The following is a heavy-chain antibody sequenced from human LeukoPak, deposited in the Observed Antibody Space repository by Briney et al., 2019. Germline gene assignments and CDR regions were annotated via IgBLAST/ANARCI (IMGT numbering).Heavy chain of an antibody. Sequence: SLRLSCAPAGPTVAVNATHWVRPAPEGGLGWVSGFIWKVGSIAYAGSGKGRCTTSRDNAKNSLWLQVTSVRAKHAALYYCAKGQWLVEPNFDYWGQGTLVTVSS. V-gene: IGHV3-9*01. CDR2: FIWKVGSI. D-gene: IGHD6-19*01. CDR1: GPTVAVNA. J-gene: IGHJ4*02. CDR3: AKGQWLVEPNFDY.